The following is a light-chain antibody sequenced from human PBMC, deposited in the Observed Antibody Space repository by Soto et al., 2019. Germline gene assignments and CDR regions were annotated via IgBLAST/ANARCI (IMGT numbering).Light chain of an antibody. J-gene: IGKJ1*01. V-gene: IGKV1-5*03. CDR2: KAS. Sequence: DIRMTQSPSTLYASVGDRVTITCRASQSISSWLAWYQQKPGKAPKLLIYKASSLESGVPSRFSGSGSGTEFTLTISSLQPDDFATYYCQQYNSYPWTFGQGTKVDIK. CDR3: QQYNSYPWT. CDR1: QSISSW.